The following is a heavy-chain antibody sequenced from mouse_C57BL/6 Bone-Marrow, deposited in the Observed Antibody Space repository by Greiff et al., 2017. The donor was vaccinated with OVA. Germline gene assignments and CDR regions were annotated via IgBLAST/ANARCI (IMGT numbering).Heavy chain of an antibody. D-gene: IGHD1-1*01. CDR3: TRTKHYYGSSFYVDY. CDR1: GYTFTDYE. Sequence: QVQLQQSGAELVRPGASVTLSCKASGYTFTDYEMHWVKQTPVHGLEWIGAIDPETGGTAYNQKFKGKAILTADKSSSTAYMELRSLTSEDSAVYYCTRTKHYYGSSFYVDYWGQGTTLTVSS. CDR2: IDPETGGT. J-gene: IGHJ2*01. V-gene: IGHV1-15*01.